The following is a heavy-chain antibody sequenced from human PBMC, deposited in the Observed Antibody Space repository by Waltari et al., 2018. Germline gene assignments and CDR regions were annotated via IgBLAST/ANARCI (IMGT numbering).Heavy chain of an antibody. CDR3: TKSIGTDRLRFGMDV. D-gene: IGHD1-26*01. J-gene: IGHJ6*02. CDR2: VNIDGGWP. Sequence: EVQLLESGGGLFQPGGSLRLSCEASGFAFDTSAMSWVRQAPGQGLVGVSCVNIDGGWPYYRDSLRGRCSISRDNSRSTVYLQIHSLRAEDSAIYYCTKSIGTDRLRFGMDVWGRGTTVTV. CDR1: GFAFDTSA. V-gene: IGHV3-23*01.